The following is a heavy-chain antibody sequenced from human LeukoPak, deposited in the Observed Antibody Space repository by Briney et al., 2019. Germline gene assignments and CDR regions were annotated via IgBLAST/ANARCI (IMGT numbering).Heavy chain of an antibody. CDR3: ATYGDNWDNWFDP. CDR2: IYTSGST. V-gene: IGHV4-61*02. J-gene: IGHJ5*02. Sequence: PSETLSLTCTVSGGSISSGSYFWSWIRQPAGKGLEWIGRIYTSGSTNYNPSLKSRVTMSVDTSKNQFSLKLSSVIAADTAVYYCATYGDNWDNWFDPWGQGTLVTVSS. D-gene: IGHD1-1*01. CDR1: GGSISSGSYF.